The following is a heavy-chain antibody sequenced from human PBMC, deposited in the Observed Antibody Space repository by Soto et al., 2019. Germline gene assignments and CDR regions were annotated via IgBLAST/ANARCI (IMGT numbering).Heavy chain of an antibody. J-gene: IGHJ4*02. CDR3: ARVRREYDNSGPVDY. CDR1: GGSISSGDYS. D-gene: IGHD3-22*01. CDR2: IYYGGST. V-gene: IGHV4-30-2*01. Sequence: QLQLQESGSGLVKPSQTLFLTCAVSGGSISSGDYSWNWIRQPPGKGLEWIGYIYYGGSTYYNPSLQSRVTMSVDRYRNQFSLKLNSVTAADTAVYYCARVRREYDNSGPVDYWGQGTLVTVSS.